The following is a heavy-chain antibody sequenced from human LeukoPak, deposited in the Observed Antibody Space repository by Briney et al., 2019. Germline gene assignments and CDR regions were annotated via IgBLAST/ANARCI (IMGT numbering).Heavy chain of an antibody. Sequence: GESLKISCKGSGYSFTSYWIGWARQMPGKGLEGMGSLYPGDSDIRYSPSFQGQVTISADKSISTAYLQWSSLKASDTAMYYCSRERSLDYWGQGTLVTVSS. CDR1: GYSFTSYW. CDR2: LYPGDSDI. D-gene: IGHD1-1*01. CDR3: SRERSLDY. V-gene: IGHV5-51*01. J-gene: IGHJ4*02.